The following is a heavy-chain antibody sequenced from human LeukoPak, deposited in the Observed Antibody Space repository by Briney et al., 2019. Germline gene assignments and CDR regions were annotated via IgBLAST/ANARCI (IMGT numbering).Heavy chain of an antibody. Sequence: SETLSLTCTVSGGSISSYYWSWIRQPPGKGLEWIGYIYCSGSTNYNPSLKSRVTISVDTSKNQFSLKLSSVTAADTAVYYCARAYSGYDLGYYFDYWGQGTLVTVSS. CDR2: IYCSGST. D-gene: IGHD5-12*01. J-gene: IGHJ4*02. CDR3: ARAYSGYDLGYYFDY. CDR1: GGSISSYY. V-gene: IGHV4-59*01.